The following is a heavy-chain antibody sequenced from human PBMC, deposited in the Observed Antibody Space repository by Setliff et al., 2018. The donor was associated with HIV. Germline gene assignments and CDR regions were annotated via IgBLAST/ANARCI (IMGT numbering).Heavy chain of an antibody. J-gene: IGHJ4*02. CDR1: GVSISSYY. CDR2: IFTSRDT. Sequence: SETLSLTCTVSGVSISSYYWNWIWQPPGKGLEWIGYIFTSRDTNYNPSLRSRVTLSVDTSKNQVSLKLGSVTAADTAVYFCASAPLYFYDGSGYLKYWGQGSQVTVSS. CDR3: ASAPLYFYDGSGYLKY. D-gene: IGHD3-22*01. V-gene: IGHV4-4*09.